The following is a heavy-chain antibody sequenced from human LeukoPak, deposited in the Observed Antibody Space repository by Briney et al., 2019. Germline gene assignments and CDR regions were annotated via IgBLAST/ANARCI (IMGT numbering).Heavy chain of an antibody. V-gene: IGHV4-4*02. Sequence: SETLSLTCAVSGGSISSSNWWSWVRQPPGKGLEWIGEIYHSGSTNYNPSLKSRVTISVDKSKNQFSLKLSSVTAADTAVYYCATSPDSVEPLDYWGQGTLVTVSS. CDR2: IYHSGST. J-gene: IGHJ4*02. CDR1: GGSISSSNW. CDR3: ATSPDSVEPLDY. D-gene: IGHD1-1*01.